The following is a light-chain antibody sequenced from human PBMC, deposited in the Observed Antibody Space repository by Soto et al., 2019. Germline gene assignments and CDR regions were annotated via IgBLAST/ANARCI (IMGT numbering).Light chain of an antibody. CDR3: QQYNNWPPT. V-gene: IGKV3-15*01. Sequence: EIVLTQSPGTLSLSPGERATLSCRASQSVYSDLAWYQQKPGQAPRLLIYGASPRATGIPARFGGSGSGTEFTLTISSLQSEDFAVYYCQQYNNWPPTFGQGTKVDIK. CDR2: GAS. CDR1: QSVYSD. J-gene: IGKJ1*01.